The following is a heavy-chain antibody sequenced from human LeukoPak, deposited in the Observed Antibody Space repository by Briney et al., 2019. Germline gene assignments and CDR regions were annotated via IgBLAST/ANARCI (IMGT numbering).Heavy chain of an antibody. V-gene: IGHV1-2*02. CDR2: VNPNSGGT. CDR3: ASTENSGAWGRDYYGMDG. J-gene: IGHJ6*02. Sequence: SVKVSCKASGYTFTGYYLHWLRQAPGQGIDWMGWVNPNSGGTNYAENFQGRVTLTRDTSIGTAYMQMSRLRSDDTAVYYCASTENSGAWGRDYYGMDGWGQGTTVTVSS. CDR1: GYTFTGYY. D-gene: IGHD3-16*01.